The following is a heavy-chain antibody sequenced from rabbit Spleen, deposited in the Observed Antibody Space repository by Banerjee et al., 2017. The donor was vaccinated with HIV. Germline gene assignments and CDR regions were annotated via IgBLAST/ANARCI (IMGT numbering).Heavy chain of an antibody. CDR3: ARDNNGWGSYFHL. CDR2: INIVTGKS. D-gene: IGHD4-1*01. J-gene: IGHJ4*01. Sequence: QSLEESGGDLVKPGASLTLTCTASGVSFSDKDVMCWVRQAPGKGLEWIACINIVTGKSVYASWAKGRFIMSRTSSTKVTLQMTSLTAADTATYFCARDNNGWGSYFHLWGPGTLVTVS. V-gene: IGHV1S40*01. CDR1: GVSFSDKDV.